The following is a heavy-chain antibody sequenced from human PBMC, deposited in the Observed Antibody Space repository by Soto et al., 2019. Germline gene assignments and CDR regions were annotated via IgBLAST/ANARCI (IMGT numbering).Heavy chain of an antibody. CDR1: GGSISRYY. D-gene: IGHD1-26*01. V-gene: IGHV4-59*01. CDR3: ARMPYTGSNPPFDY. CDR2: VYYTGST. Sequence: SETLSLTCTVSGGSISRYYWSWIRQSPGMGLEMIGYVYYTGSTIYNPSLRSRVTISVDTSNNQFSLKLTSVTAADTAVYYCARMPYTGSNPPFDYWRRGILVTVSS. J-gene: IGHJ4*02.